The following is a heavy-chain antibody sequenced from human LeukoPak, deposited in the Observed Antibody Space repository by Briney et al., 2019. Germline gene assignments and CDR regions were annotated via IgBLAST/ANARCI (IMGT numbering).Heavy chain of an antibody. CDR3: ARTTGTYYYDSSGYHDAFDI. CDR2: ISSSSSYI. Sequence: GGSLRLSGAASGFTFSSYSMNWVRQAPGKGLEWVSSISSSSSYIYYADSVKGRFTISRDNAKNSLYLQMNSLRAEDTAVYYCARTTGTYYYDSSGYHDAFDIWGQGTMVTVSS. J-gene: IGHJ3*02. D-gene: IGHD3-22*01. CDR1: GFTFSSYS. V-gene: IGHV3-21*01.